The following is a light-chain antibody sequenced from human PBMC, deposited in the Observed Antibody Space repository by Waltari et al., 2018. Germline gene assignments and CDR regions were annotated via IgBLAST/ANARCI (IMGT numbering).Light chain of an antibody. CDR2: DAS. Sequence: EIVLTQSQATLSLSPGERATLSCRASQSINSYLAWYQQKPGQAPRLLIYDASNRATGVPARFSGSGSGSDFTLTISSLDPEDFAVYYCQQRYNWPLTFGQGTRLEIK. V-gene: IGKV3-11*01. J-gene: IGKJ5*01. CDR3: QQRYNWPLT. CDR1: QSINSY.